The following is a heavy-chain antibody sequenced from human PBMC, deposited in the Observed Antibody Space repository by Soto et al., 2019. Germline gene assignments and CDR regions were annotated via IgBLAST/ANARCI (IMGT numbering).Heavy chain of an antibody. CDR1: GFTVSNNY. CDR2: IYSGGYT. J-gene: IGHJ4*02. V-gene: IGHV3-53*01. Sequence: EVQLVESGGGLIQPGGSLRLSCAVSGFTVSNNYMSWVRQAPGKGLEGVSVIYSGGYTAYGDSVKGRFTISRDNSKNTLYHKMKSRGAPAPAVFSCAPRPGGGGYWGQGTLVTVSS. CDR3: APRPGGGGY. D-gene: IGHD3-10*01.